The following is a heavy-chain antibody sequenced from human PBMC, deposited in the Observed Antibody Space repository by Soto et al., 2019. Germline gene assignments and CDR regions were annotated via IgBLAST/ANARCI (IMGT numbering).Heavy chain of an antibody. Sequence: GGSLRLSCAASGFPFSSYSMNWVRQAPGKGLEWVSSISSSSSYIYYADSVKGRFTISRDNAKNSLYLQMNSLRAEDTAVYYCARDLNTGDILTGYDPNDYWGQGTLVTVSS. CDR1: GFPFSSYS. CDR3: ARDLNTGDILTGYDPNDY. J-gene: IGHJ4*02. V-gene: IGHV3-21*01. D-gene: IGHD3-9*01. CDR2: ISSSSSYI.